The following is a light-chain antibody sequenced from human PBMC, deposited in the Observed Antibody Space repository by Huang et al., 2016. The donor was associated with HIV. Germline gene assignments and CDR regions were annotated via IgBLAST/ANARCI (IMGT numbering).Light chain of an antibody. Sequence: EIVFTQSPGTLSLSPGERATLSCRASEPVTSGYLASYHQKPGQAPRLLIFGSSTRATGIPDRFTVSGSGTDFTLTITRLEREDFAMYYCQQYGGSPRTFGQGTKLELK. CDR3: QQYGGSPRT. CDR2: GSS. J-gene: IGKJ2*01. CDR1: EPVTSGY. V-gene: IGKV3-20*01.